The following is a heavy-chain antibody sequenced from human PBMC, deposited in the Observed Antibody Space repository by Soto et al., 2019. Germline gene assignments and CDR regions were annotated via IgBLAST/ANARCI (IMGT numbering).Heavy chain of an antibody. V-gene: IGHV5-51*01. CDR2: IYPDDFDT. J-gene: IGHJ4*02. D-gene: IGHD2-2*01. Sequence: HGESLKISCKGSGYSFSSYWIGWVRQVPGKGLEWMGIIYPDDFDTRYSPSFQGQVTISADKSISTAYLQWNSLKASDTAIYYCARHWPQLPLNLWGQGTLVTVSS. CDR1: GYSFSSYW. CDR3: ARHWPQLPLNL.